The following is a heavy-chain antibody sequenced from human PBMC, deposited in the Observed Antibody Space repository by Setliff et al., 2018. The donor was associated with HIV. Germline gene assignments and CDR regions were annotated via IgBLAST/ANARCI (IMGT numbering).Heavy chain of an antibody. V-gene: IGHV4-39*01. CDR3: ARAVPRYCSGGSCYPPLFDY. CDR2: IYYSGST. CDR1: GGSISSSSYY. D-gene: IGHD2-15*01. Sequence: SETLSLTCTVSGGSISSSSYYWGWIRQPPGKGLEWIGSIYYSGSTYYNPSLKSRVTISVDTSKNQFSLKLSSVTAADTAVYYCARAVPRYCSGGSCYPPLFDYWGQGTLVTVSS. J-gene: IGHJ4*02.